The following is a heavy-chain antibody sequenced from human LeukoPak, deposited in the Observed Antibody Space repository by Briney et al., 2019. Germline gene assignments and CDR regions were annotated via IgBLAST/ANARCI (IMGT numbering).Heavy chain of an antibody. Sequence: PSETLSLTCTVSGGSISSGGYYWSWIRQHPGKGLEWIGYIYYSGSTYYNPSLKSRVTISVDTSKNQFSLKLSSVTAADTAVYYCARAEGFGVVIKRGWDYYYGMDVWGQGTTVTVSS. V-gene: IGHV4-31*03. CDR1: GGSISSGGYY. D-gene: IGHD3-3*01. CDR2: IYYSGST. CDR3: ARAEGFGVVIKRGWDYYYGMDV. J-gene: IGHJ6*02.